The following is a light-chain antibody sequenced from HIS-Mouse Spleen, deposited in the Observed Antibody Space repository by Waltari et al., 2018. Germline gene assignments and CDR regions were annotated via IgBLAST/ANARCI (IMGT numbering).Light chain of an antibody. V-gene: IGLV3-21*01. Sequence: SYVLTHPPSVSGAPGKKDRSTSGGNNMGSKRAHWYQQKPGQAPVLVVYDDSDRPSGIPERFSGSNSGNTATLTISGTQAMDEADYYCQAWDSSTGVVFGGGTKLTVL. CDR1: NMGSKR. CDR3: QAWDSSTGVV. CDR2: DDS. J-gene: IGLJ2*01.